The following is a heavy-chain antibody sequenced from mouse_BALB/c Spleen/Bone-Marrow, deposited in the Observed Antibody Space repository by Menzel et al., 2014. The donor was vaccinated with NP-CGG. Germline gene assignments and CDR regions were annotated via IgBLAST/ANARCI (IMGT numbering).Heavy chain of an antibody. CDR3: ATGET. V-gene: IGHV1S41*01. J-gene: IGHJ2*01. CDR1: GYTFTSYW. Sequence: DLVKPGASVKLSCKASGYTFTSYWINWIKQRPGQGLEWIGRIAPGSGSTYYDEMFKGKATLTVDTSSSTAYMQLSSLTPEDSAVYYCATGETWGQGTTLTVSS. CDR2: IAPGSGST.